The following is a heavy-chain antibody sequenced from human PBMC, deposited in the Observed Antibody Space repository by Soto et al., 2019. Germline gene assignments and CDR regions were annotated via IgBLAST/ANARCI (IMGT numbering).Heavy chain of an antibody. D-gene: IGHD3-16*01. CDR2: IYYSGST. CDR3: ARLNIPPWGAYGMDV. J-gene: IGHJ6*02. V-gene: IGHV4-59*08. Sequence: QVQLQESGPGLVKPSETLSLTCTVSGGSISSYYWSWIRQPPGKGLEWIGYIYYSGSTNYNPSLKSRVTISVDTSKNQCSLKLSSVTAADTAVYYCARLNIPPWGAYGMDVWGQGTTVTVSS. CDR1: GGSISSYY.